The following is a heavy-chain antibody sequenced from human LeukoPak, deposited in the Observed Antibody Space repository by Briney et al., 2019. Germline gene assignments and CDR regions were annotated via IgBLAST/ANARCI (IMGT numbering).Heavy chain of an antibody. CDR3: ARDRNTIVGASYYFDY. Sequence: GGSLRLSCAASGFDFSSNWMHWVRQAPGKGLEWVAVISYDGSNKYYADSVKGRFTISRDNSKNTLYLQMNSLRAEDTAVYYCARDRNTIVGASYYFDYWGQGTLVTVSS. V-gene: IGHV3-30-3*01. CDR2: ISYDGSNK. CDR1: GFDFSSNW. D-gene: IGHD1-26*01. J-gene: IGHJ4*02.